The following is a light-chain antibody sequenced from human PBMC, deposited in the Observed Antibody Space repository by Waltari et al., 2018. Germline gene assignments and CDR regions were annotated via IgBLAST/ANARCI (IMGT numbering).Light chain of an antibody. J-gene: IGKJ5*01. V-gene: IGKV1-33*01. CDR2: DAS. CDR3: QQYHNFPLT. Sequence: DIQMTQSPSSLSVSVGDRVTITCQASQGIVYFLNWYQHTPGKAPKLLIYDASNLETGVPSRFSGSGSGTDFTFTITSLQPEDIATYYCQQYHNFPLTFGQGTRLEIK. CDR1: QGIVYF.